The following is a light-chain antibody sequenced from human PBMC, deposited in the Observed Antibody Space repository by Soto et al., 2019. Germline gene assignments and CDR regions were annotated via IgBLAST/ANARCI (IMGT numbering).Light chain of an antibody. CDR1: QSISSY. CDR2: AAS. V-gene: IGKV1-39*01. Sequence: DIQMTRSPSSLSASVGDRVTITCRASQSISSYLNWYQQKPGKAPKLLIYAASSLQSGVPSRFSGSGSGTDLTLTISSLQPEDFATYYCQQSYSTSITFGQGTRLEIK. CDR3: QQSYSTSIT. J-gene: IGKJ5*01.